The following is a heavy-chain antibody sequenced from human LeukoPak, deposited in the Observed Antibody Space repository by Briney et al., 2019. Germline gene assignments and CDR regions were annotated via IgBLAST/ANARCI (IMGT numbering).Heavy chain of an antibody. D-gene: IGHD3-10*02. CDR1: GFTFSSYE. Sequence: GGSLRLSCAASGFTFSSYEMNWVRQAPGKGLEWVSYISSSGSTIYYADSVKGRFTISRDNAKNSLYLQVNSLRAEDTAVYYCAELGITMIGGVWGKGTTVAISS. CDR3: AELGITMIGGV. CDR2: ISSSGSTI. J-gene: IGHJ6*04. V-gene: IGHV3-48*03.